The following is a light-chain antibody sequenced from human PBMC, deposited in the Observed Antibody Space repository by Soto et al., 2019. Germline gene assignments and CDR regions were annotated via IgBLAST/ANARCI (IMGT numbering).Light chain of an antibody. CDR1: QSVSSY. CDR3: QQRRNWPLT. Sequence: EIVLTQSPATLSLSPGERATLSCRASQSVSSYLAWYQQKPGQAPRLLIYEASNRSTGIPARFSGSGSGTDFTLTISSLEPEDFAVYYCQQRRNWPLTFGGGTKVEI. J-gene: IGKJ4*01. V-gene: IGKV3-11*01. CDR2: EAS.